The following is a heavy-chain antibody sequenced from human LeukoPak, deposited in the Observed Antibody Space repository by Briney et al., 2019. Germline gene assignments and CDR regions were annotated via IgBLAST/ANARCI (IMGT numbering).Heavy chain of an antibody. CDR1: GGSFSGYY. V-gene: IGHV4-34*01. Sequence: SETLSLTCAVYGGSFSGYYWNWIRQSPGKGLEWIGEINHSGSTNYNQNLKSRVTISVDTSKNQFSLKLSSVTAADTAVYYCVRVEVGVLNWGQGTLVTVSS. D-gene: IGHD3-22*01. J-gene: IGHJ4*02. CDR2: INHSGST. CDR3: VRVEVGVLN.